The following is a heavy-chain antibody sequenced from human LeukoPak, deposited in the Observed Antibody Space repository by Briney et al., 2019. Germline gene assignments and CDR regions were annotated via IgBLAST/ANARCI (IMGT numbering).Heavy chain of an antibody. Sequence: PSETLSLTCTVSGGSISSYYWSWIRQPPGKGLEWIGYIYYSGSTNYNPSLKSRVTISVDTSKNQFSLKLSSVTAADTAVYYCARGTTLTTPFDYWGQGTLVTVSS. CDR3: ARGTTLTTPFDY. D-gene: IGHD4-17*01. V-gene: IGHV4-59*01. CDR1: GGSISSYY. J-gene: IGHJ4*02. CDR2: IYYSGST.